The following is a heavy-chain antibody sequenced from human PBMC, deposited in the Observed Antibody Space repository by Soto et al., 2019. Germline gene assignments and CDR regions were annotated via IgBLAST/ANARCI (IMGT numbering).Heavy chain of an antibody. V-gene: IGHV3-33*01. Sequence: VAVIWYDGSNKYYADSVKGRFTISRDNSKNTLYLQMNSLRAEDTAVYYCARGVLRSPKEGWFDPWGQGTLVTVSS. CDR2: IWYDGSNK. J-gene: IGHJ5*02. CDR3: ARGVLRSPKEGWFDP. D-gene: IGHD3-3*01.